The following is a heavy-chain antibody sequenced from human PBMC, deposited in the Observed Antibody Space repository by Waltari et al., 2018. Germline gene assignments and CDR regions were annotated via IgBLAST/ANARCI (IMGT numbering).Heavy chain of an antibody. Sequence: EMQLVESGGGLVQPGGSLRLSCAPSGFTLGSYGMSWVRQAPGKGLEWVANIKQDASEEYYVDSVKGRFTISKDNAKNSLSLQMNSLRAEDTAVYYCATGSTARGYYGMDVWGQGTTVTVSS. CDR1: GFTLGSYG. D-gene: IGHD3-10*01. J-gene: IGHJ6*02. V-gene: IGHV3-7*01. CDR3: ATGSTARGYYGMDV. CDR2: IKQDASEE.